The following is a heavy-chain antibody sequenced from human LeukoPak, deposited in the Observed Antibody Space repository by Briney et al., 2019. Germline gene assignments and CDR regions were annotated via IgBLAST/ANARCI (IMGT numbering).Heavy chain of an antibody. CDR1: GFTFSSYW. Sequence: PGGSLRLSCAASGFTFSSYWMHWVRQAPGKGLVWVSRINTDGSTTTYADSVKGRFTISRDNAKNTLYLQMDSLRAEDTAMYYCARGRNGPFDYWGQGTLVTVSS. V-gene: IGHV3-74*01. CDR3: ARGRNGPFDY. D-gene: IGHD4-11*01. CDR2: INTDGSTT. J-gene: IGHJ4*02.